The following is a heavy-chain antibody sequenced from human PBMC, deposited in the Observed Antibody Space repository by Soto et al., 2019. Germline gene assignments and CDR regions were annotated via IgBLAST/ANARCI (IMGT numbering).Heavy chain of an antibody. D-gene: IGHD5-12*01. V-gene: IGHV4-59*08. Sequence: QVQLQESGPGLVKPWETLSLTCTVSGGSMTNYHWSWIRQPPGKGLEWIGYIYNSGSPSYNPSLKSRVTLLPVTSKNQSSLRLSSVTAADTAVYYCAIHLRGSDFRGSWGFDFWGQGTLVTVSS. CDR2: IYNSGSP. CDR1: GGSMTNYH. J-gene: IGHJ4*02. CDR3: AIHLRGSDFRGSWGFDF.